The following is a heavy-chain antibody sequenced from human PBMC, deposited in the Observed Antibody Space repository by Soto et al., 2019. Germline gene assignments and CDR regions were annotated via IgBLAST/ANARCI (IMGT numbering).Heavy chain of an antibody. Sequence: EVQLVESGGGLVQPGGSPRLSCAASGFTFSSYSMNWVRQAPGKGLEWVSYISSSSSTIYYADSVKGRFTISRDNAKNSLYLQMNSLRAEDTAVYYCARVIEDSSSDYWGQGTLVTVSS. J-gene: IGHJ4*02. CDR3: ARVIEDSSSDY. D-gene: IGHD3-22*01. V-gene: IGHV3-48*01. CDR1: GFTFSSYS. CDR2: ISSSSSTI.